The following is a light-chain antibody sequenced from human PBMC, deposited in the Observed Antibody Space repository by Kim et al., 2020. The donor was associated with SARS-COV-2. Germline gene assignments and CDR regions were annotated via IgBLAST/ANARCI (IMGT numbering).Light chain of an antibody. V-gene: IGLV4-69*01. J-gene: IGLJ1*01. CDR2: LNNDGSH. CDR1: SGHSNYA. CDR3: QTWGNGIPKV. Sequence: QLVLTQSPSASASLGDSVKLTCTLTSGHSNYAIAWHQQPPDKGPRFLMRLNNDGSHTRGDEIPDRFSGSSSGAEHCLTIYSLQSEDEADYYCQTWGNGIPKVFGTGTRVTVL.